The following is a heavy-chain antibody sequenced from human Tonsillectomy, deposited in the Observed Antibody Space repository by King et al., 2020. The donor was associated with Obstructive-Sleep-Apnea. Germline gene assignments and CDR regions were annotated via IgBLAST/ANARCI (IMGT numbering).Heavy chain of an antibody. CDR2: ISWNSGSI. Sequence: DVQLVESGGGLVQPGRSLRLSCAASGFTFDDYAMHWVRQAPGKGLEWVSGISWNSGSIGYADSVKGRFTISRDNAKNSLYLQMNSLRAEDTALYYCAKDLAGFGELPYYYGMDVWGQGTTVTVSS. D-gene: IGHD3-10*01. CDR3: AKDLAGFGELPYYYGMDV. CDR1: GFTFDDYA. V-gene: IGHV3-9*01. J-gene: IGHJ6*02.